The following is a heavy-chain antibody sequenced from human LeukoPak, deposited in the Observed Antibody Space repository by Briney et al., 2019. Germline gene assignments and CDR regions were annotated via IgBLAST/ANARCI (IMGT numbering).Heavy chain of an antibody. CDR3: ARASYGDYVGSWDYYYYYGMDV. D-gene: IGHD4-17*01. V-gene: IGHV4-31*03. J-gene: IGHJ6*02. CDR2: IYYSGST. CDR1: GGSISSGGYY. Sequence: SETLSLTCTVSGGSISSGGYYWSWIRQHPGKGLEWIGYIYYSGSTYYNPSLKSRVTISVDTSKNQFSLKLSSVTAADTAVYYCARASYGDYVGSWDYYYYYGMDVWGQGTTVTVSS.